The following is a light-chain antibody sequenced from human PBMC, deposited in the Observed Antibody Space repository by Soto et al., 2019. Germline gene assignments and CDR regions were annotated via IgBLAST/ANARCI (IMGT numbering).Light chain of an antibody. CDR1: QTISDY. V-gene: IGKV1-39*01. CDR3: QQSWNTTRK. J-gene: IGKJ1*01. CDR2: AAS. Sequence: DIQMTQSPSSLSASVGDRVTITCRASQTISDYINWYQQKSGKAPILLIYAASTLQSGVPSRFSGSGSGTDFTLTISGLQPGDFATYYCQQSWNTTRKFGQGTKV.